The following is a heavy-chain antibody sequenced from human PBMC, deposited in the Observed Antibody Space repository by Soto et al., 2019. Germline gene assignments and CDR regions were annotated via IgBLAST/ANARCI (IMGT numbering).Heavy chain of an antibody. J-gene: IGHJ5*02. V-gene: IGHV2-26*01. CDR3: ARFYHTGWQSWFDP. CDR1: GFSLSNASMG. D-gene: IGHD2-15*01. CDR2: IFSNDEK. Sequence: QVTLKESGPVLVKPTETLTLTCTVSGFSLSNASMGVSWIRQPPGKALEWLAHIFSNDEKSYSTSLKSRLTISKDTSKSQVVLTMNNMDPVDKATYYCARFYHTGWQSWFDPWGQGTLVTVSS.